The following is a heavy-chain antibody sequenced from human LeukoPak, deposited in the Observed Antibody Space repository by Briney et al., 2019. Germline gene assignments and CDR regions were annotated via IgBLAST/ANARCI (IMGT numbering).Heavy chain of an antibody. Sequence: HPGGSLRLSCAASGFTFSSYGMHWVRQAPGKGLEWVAVIWYDGSNKYYADSVKDRFTISREHSKNTLYLQMNSLRAEDTAVYYCAREMTTVTSNWFDPWGQGTLVTVSS. CDR1: GFTFSSYG. CDR3: AREMTTVTSNWFDP. J-gene: IGHJ5*02. V-gene: IGHV3-33*01. D-gene: IGHD4-11*01. CDR2: IWYDGSNK.